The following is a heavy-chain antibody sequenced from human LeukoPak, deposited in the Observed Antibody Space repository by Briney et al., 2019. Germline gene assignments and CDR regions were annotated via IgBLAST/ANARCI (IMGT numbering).Heavy chain of an antibody. CDR3: AKVYGFWSGFDY. CDR1: GFTFSSYS. J-gene: IGHJ4*02. D-gene: IGHD3-3*01. V-gene: IGHV3-30*18. CDR2: ISYDGSNK. Sequence: TGGSLRLSCAASGFTFSSYSMNWVRQAPGKGLEWVAVISYDGSNKYYADSVKGRFTISRDNSKNTLYLQMNSLRAEDTAVYYCAKVYGFWSGFDYWGQGTLVTVSS.